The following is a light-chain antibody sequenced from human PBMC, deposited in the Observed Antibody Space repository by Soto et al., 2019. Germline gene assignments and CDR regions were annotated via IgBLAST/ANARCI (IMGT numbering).Light chain of an antibody. V-gene: IGLV2-14*01. Sequence: QSALTQPASVSGSPGQSITISCTGTSSDVGNGYDSVSWYQHHPGRAPKLLISEVTKRPSGISDRFSGSKSGYTASLTISGLQAEDEADYYCNSHTSGDFRVFGTGTKLTVL. CDR2: EVT. J-gene: IGLJ1*01. CDR3: NSHTSGDFRV. CDR1: SSDVGNGYDS.